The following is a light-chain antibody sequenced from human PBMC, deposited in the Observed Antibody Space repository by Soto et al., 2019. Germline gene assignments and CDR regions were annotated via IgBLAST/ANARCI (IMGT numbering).Light chain of an antibody. CDR1: QSVGRN. V-gene: IGKV3-15*01. CDR3: QQYNHWPPLT. J-gene: IGKJ4*01. Sequence: EIVMTQSPATLSVSPGERATLSCRASQSVGRNLAWYQQKPGQAPRLLIYGASTRATGIAARFGGSGSGTEFTLTISSLQSEDFAIYSCQQYNHWPPLTFGGGTKVEIK. CDR2: GAS.